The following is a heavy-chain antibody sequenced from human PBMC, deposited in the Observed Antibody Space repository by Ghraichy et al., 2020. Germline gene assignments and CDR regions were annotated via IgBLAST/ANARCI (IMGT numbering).Heavy chain of an antibody. CDR1: GFTFSSYG. CDR3: AKATEIVAKGFDQ. J-gene: IGHJ4*02. V-gene: IGHV3-30*18. Sequence: GGSLRLSCAASGFTFSSYGMNWVRQAPGKGLEWVAVISYDGSTKYYADSVKGRFTISSDNSKNTLYLQMNSVRAEDTAVYYCAKATEIVAKGFDQSGQRTLVTAS. D-gene: IGHD5-12*01. CDR2: ISYDGSTK.